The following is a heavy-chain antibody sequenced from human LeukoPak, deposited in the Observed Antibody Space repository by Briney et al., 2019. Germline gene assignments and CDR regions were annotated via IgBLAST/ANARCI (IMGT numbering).Heavy chain of an antibody. J-gene: IGHJ6*02. V-gene: IGHV3-30*18. CDR1: GFTFSSYG. Sequence: PGGSLRLSCAASGFTFSSYGMHWVRQAPGKGLEWVAVISYDGSNKYYADSVKGRFTISRDNSKNTLYLQMNSLRAEDTAVYYCAKGADWNYGFDYYYGMDVWGQGTTVTVSS. CDR3: AKGADWNYGFDYYYGMDV. D-gene: IGHD1-7*01. CDR2: ISYDGSNK.